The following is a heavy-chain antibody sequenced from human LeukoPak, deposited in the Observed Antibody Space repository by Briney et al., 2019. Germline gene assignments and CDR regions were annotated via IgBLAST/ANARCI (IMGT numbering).Heavy chain of an antibody. J-gene: IGHJ6*02. D-gene: IGHD6-13*01. CDR2: ISGSGGST. CDR1: GFTFSSYA. CDR3: AGKGQLVPFYYYYGMDV. V-gene: IGHV3-23*01. Sequence: GGSLRLSCAASGFTFSSYAMSWVRQAPGKGLEWVSAISGSGGSTYYADSVKGRFTISRDNSKNTLYLQMNSLRAEDTAVYYCAGKGQLVPFYYYYGMDVWGQGTTVTVSS.